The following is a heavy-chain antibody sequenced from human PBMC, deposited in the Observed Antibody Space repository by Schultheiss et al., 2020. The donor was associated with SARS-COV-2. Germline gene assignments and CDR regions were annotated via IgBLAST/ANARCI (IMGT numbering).Heavy chain of an antibody. CDR3: ARVEYSSGWYDGDY. Sequence: ASVKVSCKASGYTFASYGISWVRQAPGQGLEWMGWISVYNGNTKYAQKFQGRVTMTTDTSTSTAYMELRSLRSDDTAVYYCARVEYSSGWYDGDYWGQGTLVTVSS. CDR2: ISVYNGNT. J-gene: IGHJ4*02. CDR1: GYTFASYG. V-gene: IGHV1-18*01. D-gene: IGHD6-19*01.